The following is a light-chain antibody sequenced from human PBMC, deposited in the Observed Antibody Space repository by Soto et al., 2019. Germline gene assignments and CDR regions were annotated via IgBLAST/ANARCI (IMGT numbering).Light chain of an antibody. CDR1: SSDVGGYNY. J-gene: IGLJ1*01. V-gene: IGLV2-14*01. CDR3: SSYTTGSTDA. Sequence: QSALTQPASVSGSPGQSITISCTGTSSDVGGYNYVPWYQQHPGKAPKLMIYDVSNRPSGVSNRFSGSKSGNTASLTISGLQAEDEADYYCSSYTTGSTDAFGTGTKLTVL. CDR2: DVS.